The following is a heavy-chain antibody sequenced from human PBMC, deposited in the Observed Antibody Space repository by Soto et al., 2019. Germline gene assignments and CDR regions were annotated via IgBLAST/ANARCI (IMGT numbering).Heavy chain of an antibody. CDR1: GYTFTSYD. CDR2: MNTNSDDT. J-gene: IGHJ6*02. V-gene: IGHV1-8*01. Sequence: SVKVSFKTSGYTFTSYDINWVRQAPGQGLEWVGWMNTNSDDTRSAQKFRGRLTLTRDKSMRAVYMKLSNLRPDDTAVYYCAREWSAAGHFYGMDVWGQGTTVTVSS. D-gene: IGHD6-13*01. CDR3: AREWSAAGHFYGMDV.